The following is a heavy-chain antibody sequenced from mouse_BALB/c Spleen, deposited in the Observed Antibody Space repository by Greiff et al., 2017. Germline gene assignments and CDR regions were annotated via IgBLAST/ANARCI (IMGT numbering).Heavy chain of an antibody. J-gene: IGHJ2*01. CDR2: IDPENGDT. D-gene: IGHD2-1*01. CDR3: NACGNYCYFDC. V-gene: IGHV14-4*02. CDR1: GFNIKDYY. Sequence: EVQLQQSGAELVRSGASVKLSCTASGFNIKDYYMHWVKQRPEQGLEWIGWIDPENGDTEYAPKFQGKATMTADTSSNTAYLQLSSLTSADTAVHYCNACGNYCYFDCWGQGTTRTVAS.